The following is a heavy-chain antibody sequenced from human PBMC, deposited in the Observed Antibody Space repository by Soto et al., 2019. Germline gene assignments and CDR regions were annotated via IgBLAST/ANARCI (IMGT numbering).Heavy chain of an antibody. CDR1: GASISTNHHN. D-gene: IGHD3-9*01. Sequence: SETLSLTCTVSGASISTNHHNWAWVRQPPGKGLEWMGNIHYRGDTYFNPSLGSRLSMSVDTSKNQFSLKLTSVTAADTAVYYCARLPTGYPNWFDPWGQGTLVTVSS. CDR2: IHYRGDT. J-gene: IGHJ5*02. CDR3: ARLPTGYPNWFDP. V-gene: IGHV4-39*01.